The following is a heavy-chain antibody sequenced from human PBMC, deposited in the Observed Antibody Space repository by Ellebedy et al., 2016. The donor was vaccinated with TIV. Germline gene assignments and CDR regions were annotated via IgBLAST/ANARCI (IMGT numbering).Heavy chain of an antibody. CDR1: GFTFSDHH. Sequence: GESLKISCAASGFTFSDHHMDWVRQAPGKGLEWVGFIRGKTYGGITEYAGSVKGRFSISRDDSKNSVYLHMNSLKTEDTAVYYCARGNWYCDLWGRGTLVTVSA. J-gene: IGHJ2*01. CDR3: ARGNWYCDL. V-gene: IGHV3-72*01. CDR2: IRGKTYGGIT.